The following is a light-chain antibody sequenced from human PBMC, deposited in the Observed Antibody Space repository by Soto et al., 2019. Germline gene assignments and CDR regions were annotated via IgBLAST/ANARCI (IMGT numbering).Light chain of an antibody. CDR1: SSDVGSYNL. CDR2: EGS. Sequence: QSALTQPASVSGSPGQSITISCTGTSSDVGSYNLVSWYQQHPGKAPKLMIYEGSKRPSGVSNRFSGSKSGNTASLTISGIQAEDEADYYCCSYAGSNTWVFGGGTKLTVL. V-gene: IGLV2-23*01. J-gene: IGLJ3*02. CDR3: CSYAGSNTWV.